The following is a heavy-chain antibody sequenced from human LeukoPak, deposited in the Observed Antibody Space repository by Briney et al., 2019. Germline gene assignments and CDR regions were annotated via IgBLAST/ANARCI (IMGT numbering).Heavy chain of an antibody. CDR3: ARGASGYYYG. CDR1: GGSLSSYY. Sequence: TSETLSLTCTISGGSLSSYYWSWIRQPAGKGLEWIGRLYTSGSTNYNPSLKSRVTMSVDTSKNQFSLRLSSVTAADTAVYYCARGASGYYYGWGQGILVTASS. D-gene: IGHD3-22*01. CDR2: LYTSGST. V-gene: IGHV4-4*07. J-gene: IGHJ4*02.